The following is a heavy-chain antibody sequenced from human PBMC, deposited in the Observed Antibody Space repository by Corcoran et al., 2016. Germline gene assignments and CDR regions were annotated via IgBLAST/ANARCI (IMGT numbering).Heavy chain of an antibody. CDR2: IIPIFGTA. CDR1: GGTFSSYA. J-gene: IGHJ4*02. V-gene: IGHV1-69*01. D-gene: IGHD3-10*01. Sequence: QVQLVQSGAEVKKPGSSVKVSCKASGGTFSSYAISWVRQAPGQGLEWMGGIIPIFGTANYAQKFQGRVTITADESTSTAYMELSSLRSEDTAVYDWAGERVRYYGSGRDHYFDYWGQGTLVTVSS. CDR3: AGERVRYYGSGRDHYFDY.